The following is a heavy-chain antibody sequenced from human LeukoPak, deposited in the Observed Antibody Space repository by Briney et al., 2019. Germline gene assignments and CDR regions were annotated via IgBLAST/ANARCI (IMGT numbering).Heavy chain of an antibody. V-gene: IGHV4-39*07. J-gene: IGHJ5*02. D-gene: IGHD5-12*01. CDR3: ARDGRSGYEDL. Sequence: SETLSLTCTVSGGSISSSSYYWGWLRQPPGKGLEWIGSIYHVGGTYYNPSLKSRVTISIDTSKNQFSLRLTSVTAADTSIDYCARDGRSGYEDLWGPGTLVTVSS. CDR2: IYHVGGT. CDR1: GGSISSSSYY.